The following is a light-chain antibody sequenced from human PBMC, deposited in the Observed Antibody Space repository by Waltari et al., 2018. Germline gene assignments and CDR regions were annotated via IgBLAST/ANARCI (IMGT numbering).Light chain of an antibody. CDR3: QQYQSFPWT. CDR2: WAS. Sequence: DIVMTQSPDSLAVSLGERATINCKSSQGVLYTSNNKKNLAWYQQKPGQPPKLLIYWASTRQSGVPDRFSGSGSETDFTLTISSLQAEDVAVYYCQQYQSFPWTFGQGTKVEIK. J-gene: IGKJ1*01. CDR1: QGVLYTSNNKKN. V-gene: IGKV4-1*01.